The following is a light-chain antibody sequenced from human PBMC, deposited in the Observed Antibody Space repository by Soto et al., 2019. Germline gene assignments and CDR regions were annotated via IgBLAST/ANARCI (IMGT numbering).Light chain of an antibody. V-gene: IGLV2-18*01. J-gene: IGLJ1*01. CDR2: EVS. Sequence: QSALTQPASVSGSPGQSVTISCTGTSTDFVSYNRVSWYQQPPGTAPKIMSYEVSKRPSGVPDRFSGSKSGNTASLTISGLQAADEADYYCSLYTSEDAYVFGTG. CDR1: STDFVSYNR. CDR3: SLYTSEDAYV.